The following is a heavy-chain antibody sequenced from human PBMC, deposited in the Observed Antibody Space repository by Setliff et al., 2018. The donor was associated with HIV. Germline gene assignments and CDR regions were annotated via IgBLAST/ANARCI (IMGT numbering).Heavy chain of an antibody. Sequence: KTSETLSLTCTVSGVSISSGIFQWSWIRQPAGKGLEWIGRISTTGSTKSNPFLKSRVTISVDTSKNQFSLKLSSVTAADTAVYYCARAASYYDSSGYWAPPKYFDYWGQGTLVTVSS. D-gene: IGHD3-22*01. CDR2: ISTTGST. CDR3: ARAASYYDSSGYWAPPKYFDY. V-gene: IGHV4-61*02. J-gene: IGHJ4*02. CDR1: GVSISSGIFQ.